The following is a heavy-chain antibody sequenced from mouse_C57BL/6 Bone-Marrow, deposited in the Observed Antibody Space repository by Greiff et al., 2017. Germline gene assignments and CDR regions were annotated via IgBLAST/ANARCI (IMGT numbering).Heavy chain of an antibody. CDR1: GYTFTDYN. CDR2: INPNNGGT. CDR3: ARYKTAQAFAY. V-gene: IGHV1-22*01. D-gene: IGHD3-2*02. J-gene: IGHJ3*01. Sequence: EVQLQESGPELVKPGASVKMSCKASGYTFTDYNMHWVKQSHGKSLEWIGYINPNNGGTSYNQKFKGKATLTVNKSSSTAYMELRSLTSEDSAVYYCARYKTAQAFAYWGQGTLVTVSA.